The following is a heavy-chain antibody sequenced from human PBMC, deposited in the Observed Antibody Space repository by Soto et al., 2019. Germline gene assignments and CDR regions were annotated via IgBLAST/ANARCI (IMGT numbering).Heavy chain of an antibody. Sequence: GGSLRLSCAASGFTFSSYVMSWVRQAPGKGLEWVSAISGSGGSTYYADSGKGRFTISRDNSKNTLYLQMNSLRAEDTAVYYCAKKTPGKLLWFELDYWGQGTLVTVSS. D-gene: IGHD3-10*01. CDR3: AKKTPGKLLWFELDY. V-gene: IGHV3-23*01. CDR1: GFTFSSYV. J-gene: IGHJ4*02. CDR2: ISGSGGST.